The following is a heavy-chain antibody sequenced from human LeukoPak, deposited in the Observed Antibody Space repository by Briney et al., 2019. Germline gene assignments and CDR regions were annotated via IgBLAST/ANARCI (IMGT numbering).Heavy chain of an antibody. CDR1: GDSVSSKSAS. CDR3: ARGTGSLDY. D-gene: IGHD1-26*01. J-gene: IGHJ4*02. CDR2: TYSRSKWFN. V-gene: IGHV6-1*01. Sequence: SQTLSLTFSISGDSVSSKSASWNWIRPSPSRGLEWLGRTYSRSKWFNDYAVSVKSRITVTPDTSKNQFSLHLTSVTPDDTAVYYCARGTGSLDYWGQGTLVTVSS.